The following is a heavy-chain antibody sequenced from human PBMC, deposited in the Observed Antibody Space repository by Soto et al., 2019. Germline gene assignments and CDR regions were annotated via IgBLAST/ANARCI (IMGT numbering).Heavy chain of an antibody. Sequence: QVQLVQSGSEVKKAGASMKISCKASGYKVNNYYMHWVRQAPGQGLEWMGVFNPVGDVTTSAQRFQGRVTLTRDTSTSTVYMEMTTLTSEDTAMYYCARDAIGPPDPQEFGAFDVWGQGTMVVVSS. CDR1: GYKVNNYY. V-gene: IGHV1-46*02. J-gene: IGHJ3*01. CDR3: ARDAIGPPDPQEFGAFDV. D-gene: IGHD3-16*01. CDR2: FNPVGDVT.